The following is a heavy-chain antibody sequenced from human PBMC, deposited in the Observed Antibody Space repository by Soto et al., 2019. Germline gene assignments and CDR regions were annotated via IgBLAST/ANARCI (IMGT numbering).Heavy chain of an antibody. CDR2: INSDGTIT. D-gene: IGHD6-13*01. V-gene: IGHV3-74*01. CDR1: GFTFSPFW. CDR3: AREGPGTSSWYVDS. J-gene: IGHJ4*02. Sequence: PGGSLRLSCVASGFTFSPFWMSWVRQGQGKGLEWVSRINSDGTITPYADSVKGRFTISRDNAKNSLYLQMNRLRVEDTAVYYCAREGPGTSSWYVDSWGQGTLVTVSS.